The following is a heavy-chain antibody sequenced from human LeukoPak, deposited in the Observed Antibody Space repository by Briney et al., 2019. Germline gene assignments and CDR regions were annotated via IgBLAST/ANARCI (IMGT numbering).Heavy chain of an antibody. CDR3: ARDIVATIDGRDYYYMDV. CDR2: INPNRAGT. CDR1: GYTFTGYY. J-gene: IGHJ6*03. D-gene: IGHD5-12*01. Sequence: ASVKVSCKASGYTFTGYYMHRVRQAPGQGLEWMGRINPNRAGTNYAQKFQARVTMTRDTSISTAYMELSRLRSDDTAVYYCARDIVATIDGRDYYYMDVWGKGTTVTVSS. V-gene: IGHV1-2*06.